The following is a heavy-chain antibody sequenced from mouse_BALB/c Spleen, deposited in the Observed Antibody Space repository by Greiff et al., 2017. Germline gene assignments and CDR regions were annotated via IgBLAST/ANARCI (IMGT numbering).Heavy chain of an antibody. Sequence: EVMLVESGGGLVKPGGSLKLSCAASGFAFSSYDMSWVRQTPEKRLEWVAYISSGGGSTYYPDTVKGRFTISRDNAKNTLYLQMSSLKSEDTAMYYCARHITGAAWFAYWGQGTLVTGSA. D-gene: IGHD4-1*01. CDR1: GFAFSSYD. J-gene: IGHJ3*01. V-gene: IGHV5-12-1*01. CDR3: ARHITGAAWFAY. CDR2: ISSGGGST.